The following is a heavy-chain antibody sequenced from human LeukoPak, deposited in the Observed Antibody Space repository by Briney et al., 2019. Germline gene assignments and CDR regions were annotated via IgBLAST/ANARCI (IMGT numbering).Heavy chain of an antibody. CDR2: IKQDGSEK. J-gene: IGHJ3*02. D-gene: IGHD2-2*01. CDR1: GFTFSSYW. CDR3: ARGLDCSSTSCYGLYAFDI. V-gene: IGHV3-7*01. Sequence: GGSLRLSCAASGFTFSSYWMSWVRQAPGKGLEWVVNIKQDGSEKYYVDSVKGRFTISRDNAKNSLYLQMNSLRAEDTAVYSCARGLDCSSTSCYGLYAFDIWGQGTMVTVSS.